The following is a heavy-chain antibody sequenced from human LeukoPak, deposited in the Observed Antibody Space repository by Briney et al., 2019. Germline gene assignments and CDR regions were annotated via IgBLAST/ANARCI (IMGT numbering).Heavy chain of an antibody. Sequence: GGSLRLSCAASGFTFSKYAMSWVRQAPGKGLEWVSTINDRGTGTYYADSVKGRFTISRDNSKNTLSLQMNSLRAEDTAVYYCARGTRLDYWGQGTLVTVSS. CDR3: ARGTRLDY. D-gene: IGHD1-1*01. V-gene: IGHV3-23*01. CDR1: GFTFSKYA. J-gene: IGHJ4*02. CDR2: INDRGTGT.